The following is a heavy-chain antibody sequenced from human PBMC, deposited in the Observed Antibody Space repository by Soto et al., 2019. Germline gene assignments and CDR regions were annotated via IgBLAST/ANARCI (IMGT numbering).Heavy chain of an antibody. CDR1: GFSLSSSGVG. J-gene: IGHJ4*02. D-gene: IGHD3-10*01. CDR2: IYWDDDN. V-gene: IGHV2-5*02. CDR3: ARYYFGSGLYFFDY. Sequence: QITLEESGPTLVKPTQTLTLTCTFSGFSLSSSGVGVGWIRQPPGEALEWLTLIYWDDDNRYSPSLKTRLTITKDTSKNQVVLIMTNMDPVDTATYYCARYYFGSGLYFFDYWGQGTLVTVSS.